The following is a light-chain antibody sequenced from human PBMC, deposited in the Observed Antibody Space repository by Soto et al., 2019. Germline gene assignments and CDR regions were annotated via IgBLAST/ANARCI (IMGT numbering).Light chain of an antibody. CDR2: EVS. V-gene: IGLV2-14*01. CDR1: SSDVGGYNY. Sequence: QSALTQPASVSGSPGQSITISCTGTSSDVGGYNYVSWYQQHPGKAPKLIIYEVSNRPSGVANRSSGSKSGNTASLTISGLQAEDDADYYCNSYTSKSTGVFGTGTKVTVL. CDR3: NSYTSKSTGV. J-gene: IGLJ1*01.